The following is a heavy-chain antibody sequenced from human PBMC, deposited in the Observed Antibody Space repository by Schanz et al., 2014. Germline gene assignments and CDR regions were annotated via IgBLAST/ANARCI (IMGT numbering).Heavy chain of an antibody. CDR3: ARDRRNADRDY. D-gene: IGHD1-1*01. CDR2: ISSASSTI. J-gene: IGHJ4*02. Sequence: EVQLVESGGGLVQPGGSLRLSCAASGFTFSSYSMNWVRQAPGKGLEWVSYISSASSTINYADSVKGRFTISRDNAKNSLYLEMNSLRAEDTALYYCARDRRNADRDYWGQGTLVTVSS. CDR1: GFTFSSYS. V-gene: IGHV3-48*01.